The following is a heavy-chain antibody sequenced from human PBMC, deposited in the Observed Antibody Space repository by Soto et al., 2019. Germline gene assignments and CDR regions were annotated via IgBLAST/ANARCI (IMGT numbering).Heavy chain of an antibody. V-gene: IGHV1-3*01. J-gene: IGHJ3*01. D-gene: IGHD3-22*01. CDR1: GYTFTKYA. CDR2: INAGDGNT. CDR3: ATLMARSSGSDT. Sequence: QVQLVQSGGEVRKPGASMKVSCKASGYTFTKYAMYWVRQAPGQRLEWLGWINAGDGNTKYSQKFEGRVSITRDTPASTIYMELSSLRSDDTAVYYCATLMARSSGSDTWDQGTMVIVSS.